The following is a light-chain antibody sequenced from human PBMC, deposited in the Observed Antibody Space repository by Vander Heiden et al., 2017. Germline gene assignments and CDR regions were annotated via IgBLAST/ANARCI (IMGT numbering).Light chain of an antibody. V-gene: IGKV1-33*01. CDR2: DTF. CDR1: QDITKY. Sequence: DIQMTQSPSSLSASVGDRVTITCQASQDITKYLKWYQQKSGKAPKLLIYDTFNLETGVPSRFSGSGSGTDFSFTISSLQPEDTATYYCQQYKALLTFGQGTKLEIK. J-gene: IGKJ2*01. CDR3: QQYKALLT.